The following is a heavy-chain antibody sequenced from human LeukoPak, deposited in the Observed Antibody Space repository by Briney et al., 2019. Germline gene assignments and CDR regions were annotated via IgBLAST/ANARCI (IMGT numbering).Heavy chain of an antibody. D-gene: IGHD3-10*01. J-gene: IGHJ4*02. CDR1: GFTFDDYG. CDR3: ARDFEYGSGSFLLYFDY. Sequence: PGGSLRLSCAASGFTFDDYGMSWVRQAPGKGLEWVSGINWNGGSTGYADSVKGRFTISRDNAKNSLYLQMNSLRAEDTALYYCARDFEYGSGSFLLYFDYWGQGTLVTVSS. V-gene: IGHV3-20*04. CDR2: INWNGGST.